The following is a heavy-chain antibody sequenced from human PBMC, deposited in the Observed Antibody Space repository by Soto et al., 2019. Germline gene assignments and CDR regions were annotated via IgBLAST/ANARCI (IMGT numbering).Heavy chain of an antibody. V-gene: IGHV3-48*03. CDR2: MSSSGSTI. D-gene: IGHD2-2*01. CDR1: GFTFSSYD. Sequence: GGSLRLSCAASGFTFSSYDMNWVRQAPGKGLECVSYMSSSGSTIYYADSVKGRFTVSRDNAKSSLYLQMNSLRAEDTAVYYCAAIVVVPAAPMDAWGQGTTVTVSS. CDR3: AAIVVVPAAPMDA. J-gene: IGHJ6*02.